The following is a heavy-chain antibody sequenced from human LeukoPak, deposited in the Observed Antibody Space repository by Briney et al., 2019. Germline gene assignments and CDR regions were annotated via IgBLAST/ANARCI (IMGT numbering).Heavy chain of an antibody. CDR1: GFTFSGYD. V-gene: IGHV3-21*01. J-gene: IGHJ5*02. CDR3: ARGSSNVAARNNWFDP. Sequence: GGSLRLSCAASGFTFSGYDMNWVRQAPGKGLEWVSSISGSSSYIYYADSMKGRFTISRDNGKNSLYLQMNSLRAEDTAVYFCARGSSNVAARNNWFDPWGQGTLVTVSS. CDR2: ISGSSSYI. D-gene: IGHD6-6*01.